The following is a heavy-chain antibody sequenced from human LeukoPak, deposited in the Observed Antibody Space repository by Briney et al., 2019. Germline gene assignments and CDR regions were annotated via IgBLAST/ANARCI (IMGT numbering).Heavy chain of an antibody. CDR2: IIPILGIA. J-gene: IGHJ4*02. V-gene: IGHV1-69*04. CDR1: GGTFSSYA. Sequence: GASVKVSCKASGGTFSSYAISWVRQAPGQGLEWMGRIIPILGIANYAQKFQGRVTITADKSTSAAYMELSSLRSEDTAVYYCARPLRISGSAPVLGYWGQGTLVTVSS. CDR3: ARPLRISGSAPVLGY. D-gene: IGHD1-26*01.